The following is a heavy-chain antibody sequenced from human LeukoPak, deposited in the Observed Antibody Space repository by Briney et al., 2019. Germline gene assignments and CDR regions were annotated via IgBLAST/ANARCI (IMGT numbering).Heavy chain of an antibody. V-gene: IGHV4-59*11. CDR3: ARDYYDSRGEAFDI. Sequence: SETLSLTCTVSGDSIGSHYWSWIRQPPGKGLEWIGYIFYVGSTHYNPSLKSRVTISVDTSKNQFSLKLNSVTAADTAVYYCARDYYDSRGEAFDIWGQGTMVTVPS. J-gene: IGHJ3*02. CDR1: GDSIGSHY. D-gene: IGHD3-22*01. CDR2: IFYVGST.